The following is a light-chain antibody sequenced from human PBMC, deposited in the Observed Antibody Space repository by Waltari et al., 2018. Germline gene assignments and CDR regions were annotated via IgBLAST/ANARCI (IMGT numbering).Light chain of an antibody. CDR3: QQRSNWWT. CDR1: QSVSSY. Sequence: EIVLTQSPATLSLSPGARATLSCRASQSVSSYLAWYQQKPGQAPRLLLYDASNRATGIPARFSGSGSGTDFTRTISSLEPEDFAVYYCQQRSNWWTFGQGTKVEIK. CDR2: DAS. J-gene: IGKJ1*01. V-gene: IGKV3-11*01.